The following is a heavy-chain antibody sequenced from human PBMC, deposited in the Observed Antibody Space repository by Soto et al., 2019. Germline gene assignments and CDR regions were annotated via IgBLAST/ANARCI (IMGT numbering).Heavy chain of an antibody. Sequence: QVQLVQSGAEVKKPGSSVKVSCKASGGTFSSYAISWVRQAPGQGLEWMGGIIPIFGTANYAQKFQGRVTITADESTSTAYMELSSLRSEDTAVYYCARDAALGIAAAGTIFDYWGQGTLVTVSS. CDR3: ARDAALGIAAAGTIFDY. V-gene: IGHV1-69*12. D-gene: IGHD6-13*01. CDR1: GGTFSSYA. J-gene: IGHJ4*02. CDR2: IIPIFGTA.